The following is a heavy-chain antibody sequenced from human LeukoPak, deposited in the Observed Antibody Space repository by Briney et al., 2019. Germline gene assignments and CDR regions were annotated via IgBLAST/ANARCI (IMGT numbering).Heavy chain of an antibody. CDR1: GGTFSSYA. CDR3: ARGVTIFGVAKGAYYFDY. Sequence: ASVKVSCKASGGTFSSYAISWVRQAPGQGLEWMGGIIPIFGTANYAQKSQGRVTITTDESTSTAYMELSSLRSEDTAVYYCARGVTIFGVAKGAYYFDYWGQGTLVTVSS. V-gene: IGHV1-69*05. D-gene: IGHD3-3*01. CDR2: IIPIFGTA. J-gene: IGHJ4*02.